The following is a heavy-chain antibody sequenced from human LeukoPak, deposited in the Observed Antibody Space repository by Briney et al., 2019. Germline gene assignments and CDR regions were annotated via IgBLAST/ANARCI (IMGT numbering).Heavy chain of an antibody. Sequence: SQTLSLTCTVSGGSISSGNYYWSWIRQPAGKGLEWIGRIYTSGSTNYNPSLKSRVTISVDTSKNQFSLKLSSVTAADTAVYYCARSLRYGDYEKGYYFDYWGQGTLVTVSS. V-gene: IGHV4-61*02. D-gene: IGHD4-17*01. CDR2: IYTSGST. J-gene: IGHJ4*02. CDR3: ARSLRYGDYEKGYYFDY. CDR1: GGSISSGNYY.